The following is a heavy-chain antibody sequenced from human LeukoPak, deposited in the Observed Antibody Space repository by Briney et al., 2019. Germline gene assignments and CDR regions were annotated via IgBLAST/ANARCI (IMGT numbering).Heavy chain of an antibody. CDR1: GFTFSSYS. D-gene: IGHD1-14*01. CDR2: ISSSSTI. CDR3: ARDHHDLNWFDP. Sequence: PGGSLRLSCAASGFTFSSYSMNWVRQATGKGVEWVSYISSSSTIYYADSVKGRFTISRDNAQNSLYLQMNSLRAEDTAVYYCARDHHDLNWFDPCGQGTLVTVSS. J-gene: IGHJ5*02. V-gene: IGHV3-48*04.